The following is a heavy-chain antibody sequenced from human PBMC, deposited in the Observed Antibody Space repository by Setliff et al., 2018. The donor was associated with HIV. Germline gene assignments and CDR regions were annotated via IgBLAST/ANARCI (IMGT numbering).Heavy chain of an antibody. V-gene: IGHV4-59*11. CDR2: IYYSGNT. Sequence: SETLSLTCTVSNDSINYQYWAWIRQPPGKGLEWIGSIYYSGNTNYNPSLKSRVTISIDTSKSQFSLKLTSVSAADTAMYYCVRGRRRSSTPYYFDYWGQGTLVTVS. CDR1: NDSINYQY. CDR3: VRGRRRSSTPYYFDY. J-gene: IGHJ4*02.